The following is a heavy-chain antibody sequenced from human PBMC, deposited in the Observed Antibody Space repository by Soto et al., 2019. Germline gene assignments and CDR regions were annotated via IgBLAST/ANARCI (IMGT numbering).Heavy chain of an antibody. J-gene: IGHJ4*02. D-gene: IGHD3-16*01. V-gene: IGHV3-15*07. CDR3: ATGGYFLDY. CDR1: GFIFSNAW. Sequence: EVEMVESGGTLVKPGGSLRLSCVASGFIFSNAWMNWVRQAPGKGLEWVGRIKSKSTGGTIDYAAPVQGRFTISRDDSKNMVYLQMNSLKTEDTAVYYCATGGYFLDYWGQGTLVTVSS. CDR2: IKSKSTGGTI.